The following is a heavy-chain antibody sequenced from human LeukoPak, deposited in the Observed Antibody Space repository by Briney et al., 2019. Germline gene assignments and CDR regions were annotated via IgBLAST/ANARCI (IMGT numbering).Heavy chain of an antibody. D-gene: IGHD1-26*01. CDR3: ARDQVGATLPDY. J-gene: IGHJ4*02. Sequence: ASVKVSCKASGYTFASYYMHWVRQAPGQGLEWMGIINPSGGSTSYAQKFQGRVTMTRDTSTSTVYMELSSLRSEDTAVYYCARDQVGATLPDYWGQGTLVTVSS. CDR1: GYTFASYY. CDR2: INPSGGST. V-gene: IGHV1-46*01.